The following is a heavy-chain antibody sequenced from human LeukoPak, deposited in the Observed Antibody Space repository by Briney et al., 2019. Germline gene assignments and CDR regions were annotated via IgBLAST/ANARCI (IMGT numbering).Heavy chain of an antibody. CDR3: AKITGTTILNYYYYMDV. Sequence: GGSLRLSCAASGFTFSDYYMSWIRQAPGKGLEWVSYISSSGSTIYYADSVKGRFTISRDNAKNSLYLQMNSLRAEDTAVYYCAKITGTTILNYYYYMDVWGKGTTVTVSS. D-gene: IGHD1-20*01. V-gene: IGHV3-11*01. J-gene: IGHJ6*03. CDR2: ISSSGSTI. CDR1: GFTFSDYY.